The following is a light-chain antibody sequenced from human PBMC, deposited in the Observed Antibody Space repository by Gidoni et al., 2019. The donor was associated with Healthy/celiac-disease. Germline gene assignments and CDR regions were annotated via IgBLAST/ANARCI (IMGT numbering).Light chain of an antibody. Sequence: DIVLTQSPATLSLSPGERATLSCRASQSVSSYLAWYQQKPGQAPRLLIYDASNRATGIPARFSGSGSGTDFTLTISSLEPEDFAVYYCQQRSNWPQITFGQXTRLEIK. CDR1: QSVSSY. J-gene: IGKJ5*01. V-gene: IGKV3-11*01. CDR2: DAS. CDR3: QQRSNWPQIT.